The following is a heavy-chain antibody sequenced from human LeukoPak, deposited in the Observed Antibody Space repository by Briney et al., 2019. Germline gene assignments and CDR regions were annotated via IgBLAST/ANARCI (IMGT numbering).Heavy chain of an antibody. V-gene: IGHV4-59*01. CDR1: GGSISNYY. Sequence: SETLSLTCTVSGGSISNYYWSWIRQPPGKGLEWVGYIYYSGNTNYNPSLKSRVTISVDTSKNQFSLKLSSVTAADTAVYYCVRGADSSGYYSIFYFDYWGQGTLVTVSS. CDR2: IYYSGNT. CDR3: VRGADSSGYYSIFYFDY. J-gene: IGHJ4*02. D-gene: IGHD3-22*01.